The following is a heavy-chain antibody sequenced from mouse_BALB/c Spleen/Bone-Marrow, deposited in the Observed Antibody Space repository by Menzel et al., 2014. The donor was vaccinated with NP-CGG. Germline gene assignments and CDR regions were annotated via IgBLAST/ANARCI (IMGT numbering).Heavy chain of an antibody. Sequence: EVHLVESGGGLVKPGGSLKLSCAASGFAFSGYDMSWVRRTPEKRLEWVAYISSGGINTYYPDSVKGRFTISRDNAKNTLYLQMNSLKSEDTAMYYCARQRGYAYAMDYWGQGTSVTVSS. CDR3: ARQRGYAYAMDY. J-gene: IGHJ4*01. CDR2: ISSGGINT. CDR1: GFAFSGYD. V-gene: IGHV5-12-1*01. D-gene: IGHD2-2*01.